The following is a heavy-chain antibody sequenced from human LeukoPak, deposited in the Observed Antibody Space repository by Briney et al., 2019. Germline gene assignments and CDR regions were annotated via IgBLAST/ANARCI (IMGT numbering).Heavy chain of an antibody. CDR2: IYSGGST. CDR1: GFTVSGNP. CDR3: ARALGGSQSYGMDV. D-gene: IGHD3-16*01. V-gene: IGHV3-53*01. J-gene: IGHJ6*02. Sequence: GGSLRLSFAASGFTVSGNPMTWVRQAPGRGLEGVSLIYSGGSTFYADSVKGRFTISRDSSKNTLYLQMNSLTTEDTAVYYCARALGGSQSYGMDVWGQGTTVTVSS.